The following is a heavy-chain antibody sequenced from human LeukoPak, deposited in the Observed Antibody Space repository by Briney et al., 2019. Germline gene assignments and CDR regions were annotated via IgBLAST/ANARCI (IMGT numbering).Heavy chain of an antibody. CDR3: ARDRSGSSSELEY. D-gene: IGHD6-6*01. CDR1: GYSISSGYY. CDR2: IYHSGST. Sequence: SETLSLTCTVSGYSISSGYYWGWIRQPPGQGLEWIGSIYHSGSTYYNPSLKSRVTISVDTSKNQFSLKLSSVTAADTAVYYCARDRSGSSSELEYWGQGTLVTVSS. V-gene: IGHV4-38-2*02. J-gene: IGHJ4*02.